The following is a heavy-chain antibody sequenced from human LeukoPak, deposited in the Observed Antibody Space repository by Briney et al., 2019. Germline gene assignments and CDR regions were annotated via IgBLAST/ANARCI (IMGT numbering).Heavy chain of an antibody. CDR3: AKDKKWEPRYFFDY. CDR2: IGGGPQ. J-gene: IGHJ4*02. V-gene: IGHV3-23*01. D-gene: IGHD1-26*01. CDR1: GFTFSQFA. Sequence: GGSLRLSCATPGFTFSQFAMTWVRQAPGKGLEWVSTIGGGPQFYADSVKGRFTISRDNSRNTVFLQMNSLRAEDTAVYYCAKDKKWEPRYFFDYWGQGTLVTVSS.